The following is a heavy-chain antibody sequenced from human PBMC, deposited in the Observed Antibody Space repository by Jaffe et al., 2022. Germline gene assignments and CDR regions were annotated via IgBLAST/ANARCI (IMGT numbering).Heavy chain of an antibody. V-gene: IGHV4-61*01. CDR1: GGSVSSGSYY. CDR3: ARARSAFWSGYCFDY. CDR2: IYYSGST. D-gene: IGHD3-3*01. J-gene: IGHJ4*02. Sequence: QVQLQESGPGLVKPSETLSLTCTVSGGSVSSGSYYWSWIRQPPGKGLEWIGYIYYSGSTNYNPSLKSRVTISVDTSKNQFSLKLSSVTAADTAVYYCARARSAFWSGYCFDYWGQGTLVTVSS.